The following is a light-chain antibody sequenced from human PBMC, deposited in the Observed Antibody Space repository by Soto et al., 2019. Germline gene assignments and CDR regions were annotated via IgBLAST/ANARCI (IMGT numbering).Light chain of an antibody. Sequence: QFVLTQPPSVSGAPGQRVTISCSGNSSNIGADYDVHWYQQLPGAAPKLLIYANNRRPSGVPDRFSGSTSGSSASLAITGLQSEDEADYYCQAYDSRLNGVFGGGTKVTVL. CDR3: QAYDSRLNGV. CDR2: ANN. J-gene: IGLJ3*02. CDR1: SSNIGADYD. V-gene: IGLV1-40*01.